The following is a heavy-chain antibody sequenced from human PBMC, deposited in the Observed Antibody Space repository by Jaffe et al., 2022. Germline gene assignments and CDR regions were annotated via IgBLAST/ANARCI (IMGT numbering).Heavy chain of an antibody. V-gene: IGHV4-34*01. J-gene: IGHJ2*01. CDR2: INHSGST. Sequence: QVQLQQWGAGLLKPSETLSLTCAVYGGSFSGYYWSWIRQPPGKGLEWIGEINHSGSTNYNPSLKSRVTISVDTSKNQFSLKLSSVTAADTAVYYCARDYGDYESGFFDLWGRGTLVTVSS. CDR1: GGSFSGYY. D-gene: IGHD4-17*01. CDR3: ARDYGDYESGFFDL.